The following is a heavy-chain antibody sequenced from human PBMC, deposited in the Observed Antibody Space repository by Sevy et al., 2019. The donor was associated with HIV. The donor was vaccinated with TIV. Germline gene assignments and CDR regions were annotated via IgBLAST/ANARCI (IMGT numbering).Heavy chain of an antibody. Sequence: ASVKVSCKASGDTFSSYAISWVRQAPGQGLEWMGGIIPIFGTANYAQKFQGRVTITADESTSTAYMELSSLRSEDTAVYYCARNLKSRDGYNSGLDYWGQGTLVTVSS. CDR3: ARNLKSRDGYNSGLDY. CDR2: IIPIFGTA. D-gene: IGHD5-12*01. CDR1: GDTFSSYA. V-gene: IGHV1-69*13. J-gene: IGHJ4*02.